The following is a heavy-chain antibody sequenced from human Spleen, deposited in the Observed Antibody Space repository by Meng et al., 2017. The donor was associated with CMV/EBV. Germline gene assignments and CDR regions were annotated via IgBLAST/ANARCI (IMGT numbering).Heavy chain of an antibody. CDR3: VRIRVGHSSPIDF. CDR2: IYYTGDI. CDR1: GGSISLGRYS. D-gene: IGHD1-26*01. V-gene: IGHV4-31*02. J-gene: IGHJ4*01. Sequence: VSGGSISLGRYSWGWVRQFPGRGLESIGRIYYTGDIFYNPSLKGRLTIAPDTSKNQWSLSLKFMTVADAAVYYCVRIRVGHSSPIDFWGRGTLVTVSS.